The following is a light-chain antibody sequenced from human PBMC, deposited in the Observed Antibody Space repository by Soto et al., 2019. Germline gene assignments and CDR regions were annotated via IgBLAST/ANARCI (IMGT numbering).Light chain of an antibody. CDR3: QQYNNGSPWT. J-gene: IGKJ1*01. V-gene: IGKV1-5*01. CDR2: DAS. CDR1: QSINNL. Sequence: DIQMTQSPSTLSASVGDRVTITCRASQSINNLLAWYKKKPGKAPNLLIYDASSLEGGVPSRFSGRGTGTEFTLTISSLQSDDFATYYCQQYNNGSPWTFGQGTKVE.